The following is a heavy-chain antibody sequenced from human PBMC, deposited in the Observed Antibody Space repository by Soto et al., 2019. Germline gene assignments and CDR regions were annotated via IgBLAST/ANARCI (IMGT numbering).Heavy chain of an antibody. J-gene: IGHJ4*02. D-gene: IGHD3-22*01. CDR3: ARDRHYENHTFYYLKYYFDY. CDR2: IIPVLGAP. CDR1: GGTFSSFP. V-gene: IGHV1-69*13. Sequence: ASVKVSCKTSGGTFSSFPIAWVRQAPGQGLEWVGGIIPVLGAPSYAQTFQGRVTITADESTSAAYLELSSLRSDDTAVYFCARDRHYENHTFYYLKYYFDYWGQGTLVTVSS.